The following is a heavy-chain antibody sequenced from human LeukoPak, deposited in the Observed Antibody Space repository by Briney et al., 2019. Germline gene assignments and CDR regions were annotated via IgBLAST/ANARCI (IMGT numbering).Heavy chain of an antibody. CDR1: GYTLTELS. D-gene: IGHD5-12*01. Sequence: ASVKVSCKASGYTLTELSMHWVRQAPGKGLEWMGGFDPEDGETIYAQKFQGRVTMTEDTSTDTAYMELSSLRSEDTAVYYCATRSGYSGYDYGNWYFDLWGRGTLVTVSS. CDR2: FDPEDGET. J-gene: IGHJ2*01. V-gene: IGHV1-24*01. CDR3: ATRSGYSGYDYGNWYFDL.